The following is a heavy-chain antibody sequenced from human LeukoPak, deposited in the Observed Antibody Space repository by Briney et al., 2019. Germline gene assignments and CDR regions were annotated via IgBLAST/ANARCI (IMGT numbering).Heavy chain of an antibody. D-gene: IGHD6-6*01. CDR2: IKQDGSEK. CDR3: ASGQQLGY. J-gene: IGHJ4*02. CDR1: GFTFSNYW. Sequence: GGSLRLSYAASGFTFSNYWMSWVRQAPGKGLEWVSNIKQDGSEKYYVDSVKGRFTISRDNAKNSLYLQMNSLRAEDTAVYYCASGQQLGYWGQGTLVTVSS. V-gene: IGHV3-7*01.